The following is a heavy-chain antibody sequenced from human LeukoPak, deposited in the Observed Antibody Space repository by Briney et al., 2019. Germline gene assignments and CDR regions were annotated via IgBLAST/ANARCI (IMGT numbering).Heavy chain of an antibody. D-gene: IGHD4-17*01. V-gene: IGHV4-38-2*02. J-gene: IGHJ4*02. CDR1: GYSLSSGYS. Sequence: PSETLSLTCTVSGYSLSSGYSWGWIRQPPGKGLDWIGSLYHSGSTYYNPSLKSRVPISVDTSKNQFSLKLSSVTAADTAVYYCARDRATTVTTGHFDYWGQGTLVTVSS. CDR3: ARDRATTVTTGHFDY. CDR2: LYHSGST.